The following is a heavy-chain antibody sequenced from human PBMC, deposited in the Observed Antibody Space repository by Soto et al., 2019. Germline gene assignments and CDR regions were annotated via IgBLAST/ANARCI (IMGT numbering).Heavy chain of an antibody. V-gene: IGHV1-69*13. CDR3: ASPTLLYYYGMDV. CDR1: GGTFSSYA. Sequence: AVKVSCKASGGTFSSYAISWVRQAPGQGLEWMGGIIPIFGTANYAQKFQGRVTITADESTSTAYMELSSLRSEDTAVYYCASPTLLYYYGMDVWGQGTTVTVSS. CDR2: IIPIFGTA. J-gene: IGHJ6*02.